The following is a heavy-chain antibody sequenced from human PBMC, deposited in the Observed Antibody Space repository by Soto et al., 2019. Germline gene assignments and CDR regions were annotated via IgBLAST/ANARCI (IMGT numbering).Heavy chain of an antibody. J-gene: IGHJ4*02. CDR2: INPSGGST. Sequence: QVQLVQSGAEVKKPGASVKVSCKASGYTFTSYYMHWVRQAPGQGLEWMGIINPSGGSTSYAQKFQGRVTMTRDTSTSTVYTELSSLRSEDTAVYYCARDLDLGYCSGGSCPPTTGYWGQGTLVTVSS. V-gene: IGHV1-46*01. CDR3: ARDLDLGYCSGGSCPPTTGY. CDR1: GYTFTSYY. D-gene: IGHD2-15*01.